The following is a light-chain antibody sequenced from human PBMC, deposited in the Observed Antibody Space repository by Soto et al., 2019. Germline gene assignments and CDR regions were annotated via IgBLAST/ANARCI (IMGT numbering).Light chain of an antibody. CDR2: DAS. CDR3: QHYDNLLLT. Sequence: DIQMTQSPSSLSASVGARVTITCQASQDFTTYLHWYQPKPGKAPNLLIYDASKLETGVPSRFSGGGSGTDFNFTVSSLQPEDIATSFCQHYDNLLLTFGGGTKVEL. J-gene: IGKJ4*01. V-gene: IGKV1-33*01. CDR1: QDFTTY.